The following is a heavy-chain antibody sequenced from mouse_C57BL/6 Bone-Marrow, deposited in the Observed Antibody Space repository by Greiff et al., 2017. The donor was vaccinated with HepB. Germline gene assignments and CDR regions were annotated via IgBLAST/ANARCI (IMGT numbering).Heavy chain of an antibody. Sequence: EVHLVESGGGLVQPKGSLKLSCAASGFSFNTYAMNWVRQAPGKGLEWVARIRSKSNNYATYYADSVKDRFTISRDDSESMLYLQMNNLKTEDTAMYYCVRHGFWDAYWGQGTLVTVSA. CDR2: IRSKSNNYAT. D-gene: IGHD4-1*01. J-gene: IGHJ3*01. V-gene: IGHV10-1*01. CDR3: VRHGFWDAY. CDR1: GFSFNTYA.